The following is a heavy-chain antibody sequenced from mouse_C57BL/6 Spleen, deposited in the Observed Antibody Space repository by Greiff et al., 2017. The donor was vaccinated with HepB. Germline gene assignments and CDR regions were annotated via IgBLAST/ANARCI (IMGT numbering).Heavy chain of an antibody. J-gene: IGHJ3*01. CDR3: AKGRNDYGSSTWFAY. D-gene: IGHD1-1*01. V-gene: IGHV1-59*01. CDR2: IDPSDSYT. Sequence: QVQLQQPGAELVRPGTSVKLSCKASGYTFTSYWMHWVKQRPGQGLEWIGVIDPSDSYTNYNQKFKGKATLTVDTSSSTAYMQLSSLTSEDSAVYYCAKGRNDYGSSTWFAYWGQGTLVTVSA. CDR1: GYTFTSYW.